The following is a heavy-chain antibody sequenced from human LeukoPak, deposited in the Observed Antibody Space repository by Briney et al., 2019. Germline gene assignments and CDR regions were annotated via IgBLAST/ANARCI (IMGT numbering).Heavy chain of an antibody. CDR2: IYYSGST. J-gene: IGHJ5*02. CDR3: ARDLRWGYNWFDP. CDR1: GGSISSYY. Sequence: SETLSLTCTVSGGSISSYYWSWIRQPPGKGLEWIGYIYYSGSTNYNPSLKSRVTISVDTSKNQSSLKLSSVTAADTAVYYCARDLRWGYNWFDPWGQGTLVTVSS. V-gene: IGHV4-59*01. D-gene: IGHD4-23*01.